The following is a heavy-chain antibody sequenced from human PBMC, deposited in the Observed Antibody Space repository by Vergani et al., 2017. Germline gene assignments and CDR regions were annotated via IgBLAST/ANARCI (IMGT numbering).Heavy chain of an antibody. CDR2: INYSGRRF. Sequence: EVRLVESGGASRRPGGSLRLSCVSSGFDFSDYAMGWVRQAPGKGLEWVSSINYSGRRFHYGDSVKGRFTISRDNARNSLYLQMDSLRVEDTASYFCVRDSATYTSGTDGMAVWVQGTTVTVSS. J-gene: IGHJ6*02. D-gene: IGHD3-10*01. CDR1: GFDFSDYA. V-gene: IGHV3-20*04. CDR3: VRDSATYTSGTDGMAV.